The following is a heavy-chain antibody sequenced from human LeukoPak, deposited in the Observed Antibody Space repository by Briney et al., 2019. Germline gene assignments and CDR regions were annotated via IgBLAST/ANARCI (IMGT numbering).Heavy chain of an antibody. V-gene: IGHV3-7*01. J-gene: IGHJ4*02. D-gene: IGHD4-17*01. CDR3: ARDPNYGDYDY. CDR2: IKQDGSEK. CDR1: GFTLSDYW. Sequence: GGSLRLSCVASGFTLSDYWMSWVRQAPGKGLERVANIKQDGSEKYYVDSVKGRFTISRDNAKNSLYLQMNSLRAEDTAVYYCARDPNYGDYDYWGQGTLVTVSS.